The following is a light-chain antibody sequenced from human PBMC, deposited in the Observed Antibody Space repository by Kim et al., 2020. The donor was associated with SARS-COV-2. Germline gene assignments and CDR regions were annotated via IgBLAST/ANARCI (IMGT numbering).Light chain of an antibody. CDR1: QSILYTSDNKNY. Sequence: DIVMTQSPDSLAVSLGERATINCKSSQSILYTSDNKNYLAWYQQRPGQSPKLLISWASTRESGVPDRISASGSGTDFTLTISSLQAEDVAVYYCQQFFTIPRTFGQGTKLEI. V-gene: IGKV4-1*01. CDR2: WAS. J-gene: IGKJ2*01. CDR3: QQFFTIPRT.